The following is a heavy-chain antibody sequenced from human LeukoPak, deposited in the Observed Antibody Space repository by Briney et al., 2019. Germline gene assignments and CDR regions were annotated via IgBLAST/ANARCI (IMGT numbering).Heavy chain of an antibody. J-gene: IGHJ1*01. V-gene: IGHV1-18*01. D-gene: IGHD6-13*01. Sequence: ASVKVSCKASGYTFTNYDINWVRQAPGQGLEWMGWISAYNGDSKYTHKLQGRLTMTTDTSTSTAYMELRSLRSDDTAVYFCARGGSSWSAEYFQHWGQGTLVTVSS. CDR3: ARGGSSWSAEYFQH. CDR1: GYTFTNYD. CDR2: ISAYNGDS.